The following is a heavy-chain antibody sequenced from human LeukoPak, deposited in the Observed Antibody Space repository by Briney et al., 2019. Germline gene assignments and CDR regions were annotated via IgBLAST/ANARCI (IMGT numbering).Heavy chain of an antibody. J-gene: IGHJ4*02. CDR1: GGSISSSNNY. Sequence: SETLSLTCTVSGGSISSSNNYWGWIRQPPGKGLEWIKHIYCSGHPHYDPSLKSRVTISVDTSKIQFSLNLSAVTAADTAVYYCATYDTRGYFSFDYWGQGTLVTVSS. CDR2: IYCSGHP. D-gene: IGHD3-22*01. CDR3: ATYDTRGYFSFDY. V-gene: IGHV4-39*01.